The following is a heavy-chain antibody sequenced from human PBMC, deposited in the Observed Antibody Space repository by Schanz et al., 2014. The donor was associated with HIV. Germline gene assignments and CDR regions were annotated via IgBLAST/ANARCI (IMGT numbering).Heavy chain of an antibody. CDR1: GYTFTSYD. Sequence: QVQLVQSGSEVKKPGASVKVSCKASGYTFTSYDIHWVRQATGQGLEWMGWMNPNSGNTGYAQKFQGRVHMTTDTSTSTAYMDLRSLRSDDTAVYYCAREKTTLNWFDPWGQGTLVTVSS. V-gene: IGHV1-8*01. J-gene: IGHJ5*02. CDR3: AREKTTLNWFDP. CDR2: MNPNSGNT.